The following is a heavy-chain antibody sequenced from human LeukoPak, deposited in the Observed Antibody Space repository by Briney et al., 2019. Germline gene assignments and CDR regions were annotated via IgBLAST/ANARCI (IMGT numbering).Heavy chain of an antibody. D-gene: IGHD2-15*01. CDR1: GFTFDDCA. J-gene: IGHJ4*02. CDR2: ISWNSGSI. V-gene: IGHV3-9*01. CDR3: AKSRGGRDKYYFDY. Sequence: GGSLRLSCAASGFTFDDCAMHWVRQAPGKGLEWVSGISWNSGSIGYADSVKGRFTISRDNAKNSLYLQMNSLRAEDTALYYCAKSRGGRDKYYFDYWGQGTLVAVSS.